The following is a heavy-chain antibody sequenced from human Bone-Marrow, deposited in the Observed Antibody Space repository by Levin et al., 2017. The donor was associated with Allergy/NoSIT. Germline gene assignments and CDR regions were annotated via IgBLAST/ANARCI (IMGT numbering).Heavy chain of an antibody. J-gene: IGHJ3*02. V-gene: IGHV1-18*01. Sequence: ASVKVSCKASGYTFTTYGIHWVRQAPGQGLEWLGWISAYSGNTNYAQNLQGRVTMNTDTSTSIVYMELRSLRSDDTAVYYCAREAGATSSASDIWGQGTMVIVSS. D-gene: IGHD1-26*01. CDR3: AREAGATSSASDI. CDR2: ISAYSGNT. CDR1: GYTFTTYG.